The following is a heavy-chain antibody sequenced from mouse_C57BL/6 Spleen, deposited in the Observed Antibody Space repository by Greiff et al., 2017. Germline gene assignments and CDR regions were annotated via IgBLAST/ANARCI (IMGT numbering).Heavy chain of an antibody. D-gene: IGHD1-1*01. V-gene: IGHV1-52*01. CDR1: GYTFTSYW. CDR3: ARHGSGNYAMGY. CDR2: IDPSDSET. Sequence: QVQLQQPGAELVRPGSSVKLSCKASGYTFTSYWMHWVKQRPIQGLEWIGNIDPSDSETHYNQKFKDKATLTVDKSSSTAYMQLSSLTSEDSAVYYCARHGSGNYAMGYWGQGPSVTVSS. J-gene: IGHJ4*01.